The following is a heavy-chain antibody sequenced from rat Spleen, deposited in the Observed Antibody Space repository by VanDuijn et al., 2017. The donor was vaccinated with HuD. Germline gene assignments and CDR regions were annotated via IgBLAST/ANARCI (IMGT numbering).Heavy chain of an antibody. CDR2: ISFDGGRN. J-gene: IGHJ3*01. D-gene: IGHD4-3*01. Sequence: EVQLVESGGGLVQPGRSLKLSCAASGFTFSDYGMAWVRQAPTKGLEWVATISFDGGRNFYRDSVKGRFTISRDNAKRSLYLQMDSLRSEDTATYYCVRQDTSGYSNWFAYWGQGTLVTVSS. CDR3: VRQDTSGYSNWFAY. CDR1: GFTFSDYG. V-gene: IGHV5-29*01.